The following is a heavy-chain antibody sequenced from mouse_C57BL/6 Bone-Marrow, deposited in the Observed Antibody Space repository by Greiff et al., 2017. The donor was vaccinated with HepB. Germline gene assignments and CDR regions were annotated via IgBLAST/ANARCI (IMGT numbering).Heavy chain of an antibody. J-gene: IGHJ4*01. CDR2: ISSGSSTI. Sequence: EVQLQESGGGLVKPGGSLKLSCAASGFTFSDYGMHWVRQAPEKGLEWVAYISSGSSTIYYADTVKGRFTISRDNAKNTLFLQMTSLRSEDTAMYYCARTGYWAMDYWGQGTSVTVSS. CDR3: ARTGYWAMDY. V-gene: IGHV5-17*01. CDR1: GFTFSDYG.